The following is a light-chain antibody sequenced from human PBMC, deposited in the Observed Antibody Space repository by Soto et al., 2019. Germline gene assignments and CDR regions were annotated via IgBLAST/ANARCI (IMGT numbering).Light chain of an antibody. J-gene: IGLJ2*01. CDR2: DVS. CDR3: QSFDTGLSGPV. V-gene: IGLV2-14*03. Sequence: QSALTQPASVSGSPGQSITISCTGTSSDVGGYNYVSWYQQHPGKAPKLMIYDVSSRPSGVSNRFSGSKSGNTASLTISGLQAEDEADYYCQSFDTGLSGPVFGGGTKLTVL. CDR1: SSDVGGYNY.